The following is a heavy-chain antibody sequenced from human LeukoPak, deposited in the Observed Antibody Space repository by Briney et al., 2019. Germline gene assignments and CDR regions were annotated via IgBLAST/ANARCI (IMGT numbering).Heavy chain of an antibody. V-gene: IGHV3-23*01. D-gene: IGHD3-3*01. Sequence: GGSLRLSCAASGFTFSSYAMSWVRQAPGKGLEWVSAISGSGGSTYYADSVEGRFTISRDNSKNTLYLQMNSLRAEDTAVYYCAKEGVTNVAGYYYYGMDVWGQGTTVTVSS. CDR2: ISGSGGST. CDR1: GFTFSSYA. J-gene: IGHJ6*02. CDR3: AKEGVTNVAGYYYYGMDV.